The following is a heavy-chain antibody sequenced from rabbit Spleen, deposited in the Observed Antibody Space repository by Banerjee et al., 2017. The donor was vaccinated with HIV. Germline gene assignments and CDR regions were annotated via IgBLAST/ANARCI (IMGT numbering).Heavy chain of an antibody. Sequence: QSLEESGGALVKPGASLTLTCTASGFSFNSGYDMCWVRQAPGKGLEWIACIYAGSSDSTYSATWAKGRFTLSKTSSTTVTLQMTSLTAADTATYFCARDAGTSFSTYGMDLWGPGTLVTVS. CDR3: ARDAGTSFSTYGMDL. CDR1: GFSFNSGYD. CDR2: IYAGSSDST. J-gene: IGHJ6*01. V-gene: IGHV1S40*01. D-gene: IGHD8-1*01.